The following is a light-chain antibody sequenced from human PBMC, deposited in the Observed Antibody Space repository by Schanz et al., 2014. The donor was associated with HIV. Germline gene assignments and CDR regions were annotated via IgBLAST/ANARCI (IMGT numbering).Light chain of an antibody. J-gene: IGLJ1*01. CDR1: SSDVGGYNY. CDR2: EVT. Sequence: QSALTQPPSASGSPGQSVTISCTGTSSDVGGYNYVSWYQQHPGKAPKLIIYEVTKRPSGVPDRFSGSKSGTSASLAISGLQSEDEADYYCCSYAGRYTFYVFGTGTKLTVL. CDR3: CSYAGRYTFYV. V-gene: IGLV2-8*01.